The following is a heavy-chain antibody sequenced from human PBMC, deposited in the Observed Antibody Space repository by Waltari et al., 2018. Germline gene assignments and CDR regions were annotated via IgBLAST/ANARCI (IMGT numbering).Heavy chain of an antibody. Sequence: EVQMVESGGGSMKPGDSLRLSCVASGFSLTPAWLTWVRQAPGKGLEWVGRITSQNDGATTDLDASVRGRFSISRDDSQSMVFLQMNSLRREDTAVYYCTTLDAPWGGWGHGTLVTVSS. D-gene: IGHD7-27*01. CDR2: ITSQNDGATT. J-gene: IGHJ4*01. CDR1: GFSLTPAW. CDR3: TTLDAPWGG. V-gene: IGHV3-15*01.